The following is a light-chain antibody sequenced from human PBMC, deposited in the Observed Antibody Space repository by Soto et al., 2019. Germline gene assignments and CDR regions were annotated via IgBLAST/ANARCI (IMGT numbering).Light chain of an antibody. J-gene: IGKJ2*01. CDR3: QQTYSTPLYT. CDR1: QSIDSY. Sequence: EIQMTQSPSSLSASVGERVTITCRASQSIDSYLNWYQQKPGKAPKLLIYAVSNLQSGVPSRFSGSGSGTDFSLTVSSLPPEDSATYYCQQTYSTPLYTFGQGTKLEIK. V-gene: IGKV1-39*01. CDR2: AVS.